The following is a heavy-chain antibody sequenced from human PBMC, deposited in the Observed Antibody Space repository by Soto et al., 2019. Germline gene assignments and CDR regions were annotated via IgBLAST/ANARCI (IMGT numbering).Heavy chain of an antibody. V-gene: IGHV4-61*01. J-gene: IGHJ6*02. CDR2: IYYSGST. CDR1: GFSVSSGTYF. Sequence: SDTLSLTCTFSGFSVSSGTYFWRWIRPSPGKRLEWIAYIYYSGSTNYNPSLKSRATISVDTSKSQVSLTLTSVTAADAAVYYCARSPKYYYYGFDVWGQGTTVTVS. CDR3: ARSPKYYYYGFDV.